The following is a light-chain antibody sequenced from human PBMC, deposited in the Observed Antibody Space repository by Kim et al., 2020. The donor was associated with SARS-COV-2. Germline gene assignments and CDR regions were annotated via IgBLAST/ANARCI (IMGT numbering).Light chain of an antibody. Sequence: SASVGDRFTITCRASQNINNWLAWYQQKPGKAPKVVIYKASSLESGVPSRFSVSGSGTEFTLTISSLQPEDFATYYCQQYYNWRTFGQGTKVDIK. CDR1: QNINNW. CDR2: KAS. CDR3: QQYYNWRT. V-gene: IGKV1-5*03. J-gene: IGKJ1*01.